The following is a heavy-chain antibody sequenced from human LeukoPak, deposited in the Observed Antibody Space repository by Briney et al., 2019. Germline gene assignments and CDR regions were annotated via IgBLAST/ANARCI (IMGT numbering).Heavy chain of an antibody. Sequence: SCTSYCICWLRQMPGKGLEWRGIIYHSGSHYYHPSLTSRVTISVDTSKNQFSLKLSSVTAADTAVYYCAREDYWGQGTLVTVSS. CDR1: SCTSYC. V-gene: IGHV4-31*02. CDR3: AREDY. CDR2: IYHSGSH. J-gene: IGHJ4*02.